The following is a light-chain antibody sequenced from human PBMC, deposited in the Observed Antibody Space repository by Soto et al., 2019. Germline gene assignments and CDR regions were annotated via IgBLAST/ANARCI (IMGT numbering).Light chain of an antibody. Sequence: QSVLTQPRAVSGSPGQSVTISCTGNSSDVGGYDYVSWYQHRPGKAPKVMIYDVSKRPSGVPDRFSGSKTGNTASLTISGLQAEDEADYYCFSYAGSDTLEVFGGGTKLTVL. V-gene: IGLV2-11*01. CDR1: SSDVGGYDY. J-gene: IGLJ2*01. CDR2: DVS. CDR3: FSYAGSDTLEV.